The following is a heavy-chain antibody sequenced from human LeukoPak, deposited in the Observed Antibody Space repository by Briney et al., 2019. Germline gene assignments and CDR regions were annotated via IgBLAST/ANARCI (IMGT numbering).Heavy chain of an antibody. CDR3: ANYYYYYGMDV. Sequence: SETLSLTCTVSGGSISSGGYYWSWIRQPPGKGLEWIGYIYYSGSTNYNPSLKSRVTISVDTSKNQFSLKLSSVTAADTAVYYCANYYYYYGMDVWGQGTTVTVSS. J-gene: IGHJ6*02. V-gene: IGHV4-61*08. CDR2: IYYSGST. CDR1: GGSISSGGYY.